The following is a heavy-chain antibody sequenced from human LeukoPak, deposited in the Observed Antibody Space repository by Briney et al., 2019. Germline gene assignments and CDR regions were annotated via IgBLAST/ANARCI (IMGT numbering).Heavy chain of an antibody. Sequence: SETLSLTCTVSGGSISSYYWSWIRQPPGKGLEWIGYIYYSGSTNYNPSLKSRVTISVDTSKNQFSLKLSSVTAADTAVYYCARAGGSCSSSWYSDNWFDPWGQGTLVTVSS. V-gene: IGHV4-59*01. J-gene: IGHJ5*02. CDR2: IYYSGST. CDR1: GGSISSYY. D-gene: IGHD6-13*01. CDR3: ARAGGSCSSSWYSDNWFDP.